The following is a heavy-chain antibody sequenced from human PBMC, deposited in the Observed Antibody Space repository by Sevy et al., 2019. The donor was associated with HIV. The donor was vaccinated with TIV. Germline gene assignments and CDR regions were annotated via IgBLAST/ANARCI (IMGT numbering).Heavy chain of an antibody. J-gene: IGHJ6*02. CDR2: IKRNGSEK. CDR3: ARDCSSATCLWGLDV. V-gene: IGHV3-7*03. D-gene: IGHD2-2*01. CDR1: GFTFSNYW. Sequence: GGSLRLSCAASGFTFSNYWMSWVRQAPGKGLEWVANIKRNGSEKYYVASVKGRFTTSRDNAKTSLYLQMNSLRAEDTVVYYCARDCSSATCLWGLDVWGQGTTVTVSS.